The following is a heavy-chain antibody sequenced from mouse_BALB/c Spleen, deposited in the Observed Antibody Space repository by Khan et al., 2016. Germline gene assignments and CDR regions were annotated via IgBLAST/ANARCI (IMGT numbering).Heavy chain of an antibody. CDR1: GFTFSDYY. CDR3: AREGLRRGFAY. Sequence: EVELVESGGGLVKPGGSLKLSCAASGFTFSDYYMYWVSQTPEKRLEWVATISDGGSYTYYPDSVKGRFTISRDNAKNNLYLQMSSLKSEDTAMYYCAREGLRRGFAYWGQGTLVTVSA. D-gene: IGHD2-4*01. V-gene: IGHV5-4*02. CDR2: ISDGGSYT. J-gene: IGHJ3*01.